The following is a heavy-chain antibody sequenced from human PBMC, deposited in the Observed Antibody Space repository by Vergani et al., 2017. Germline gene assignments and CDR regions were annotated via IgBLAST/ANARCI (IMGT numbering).Heavy chain of an antibody. CDR3: AKLGLGYCSSTSCYAGYYYGMDV. CDR1: GFTFSSYA. V-gene: IGHV3-23*01. J-gene: IGHJ6*02. D-gene: IGHD2-2*01. CDR2: ISGSGGST. Sequence: EVQLLESGGGLVQPGGSLRLSCAASGFTFSSYAMSWVRQAPGKGLEWVSAISGSGGSTYYADSVKGRFTISRDNSKNTLYLQMNSLRAEDTAVYYCAKLGLGYCSSTSCYAGYYYGMDVWGQGTTVTVSS.